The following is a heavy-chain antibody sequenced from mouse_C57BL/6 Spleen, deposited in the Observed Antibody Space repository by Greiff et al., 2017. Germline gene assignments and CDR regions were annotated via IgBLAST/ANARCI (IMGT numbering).Heavy chain of an antibody. CDR2: IYPGDGDT. Sequence: VQLQQSGPELVKPGASVKISCKASGYAFSSSWMNWVKQRPGQGLEWIGRIYPGDGDTNYNGKFKGKATLTADKSSSTAYMQLSSLASEDSAVYCCGRSPYDDYDRFDYCGQGTTRTVSS. V-gene: IGHV1-82*01. CDR3: GRSPYDDYDRFDY. J-gene: IGHJ2*01. D-gene: IGHD2-4*01. CDR1: GYAFSSSW.